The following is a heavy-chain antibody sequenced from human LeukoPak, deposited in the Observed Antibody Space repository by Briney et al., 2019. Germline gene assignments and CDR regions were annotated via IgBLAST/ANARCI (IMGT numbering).Heavy chain of an antibody. CDR3: ASGLTGGGAY. V-gene: IGHV3-48*02. CDR1: GFTFSSYA. D-gene: IGHD2-8*02. CDR2: ISDDSTTI. J-gene: IGHJ4*02. Sequence: PGGSLRLSCAASGFTFSSYAMSWVRQAPGKGLEWVAYISDDSTTIYYADSVKGRFTISRDSAKNSLYLQMNSLRDEDTAVYYCASGLTGGGAYWGQGTLVTVSS.